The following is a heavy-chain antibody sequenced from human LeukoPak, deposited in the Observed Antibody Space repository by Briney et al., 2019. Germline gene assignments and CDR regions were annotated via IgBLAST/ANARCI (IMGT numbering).Heavy chain of an antibody. CDR1: GFTVSGTH. V-gene: IGHV3-53*01. CDR3: AKDEATSGGGLAS. J-gene: IGHJ5*01. D-gene: IGHD3-16*01. Sequence: GGSLRLSCAASGFTVSGTHMSWVRQAPGEGLEWVSAMYTGGTTYYADSVTGRFTVSRDTSRNTLFLHMNSLRAKDTAVYYCAKDEATSGGGLASWGQGTLVIVSS. CDR2: MYTGGTT.